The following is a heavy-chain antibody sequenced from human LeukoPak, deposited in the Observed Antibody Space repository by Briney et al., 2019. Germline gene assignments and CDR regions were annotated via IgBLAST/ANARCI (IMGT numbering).Heavy chain of an antibody. CDR1: GGTFSSYA. CDR2: IIPIFGTA. V-gene: IGHV1-69*13. Sequence: ASVKVSCKASGGTFSSYAISWVRQAPGQGLEWMGGIIPIFGTANYAQKFQGRVTITADESTSTAYMELSSLRSEDTAVYYCARGGDYYYYMDVWGKGTPVTISS. CDR3: ARGGDYYYYMDV. J-gene: IGHJ6*03.